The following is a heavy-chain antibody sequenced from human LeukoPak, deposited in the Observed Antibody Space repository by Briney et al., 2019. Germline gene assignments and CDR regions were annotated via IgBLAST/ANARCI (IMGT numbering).Heavy chain of an antibody. J-gene: IGHJ6*02. V-gene: IGHV3-30-3*01. CDR2: ISYDGSKE. D-gene: IGHD6-19*01. Sequence: SLRLSCAASGFTFNSYATHWVRQAPGKGLEWVASISYDGSKEYYADSVKGRFTISRDNSKNTVYLQMNSLGVEDTAVYYCARDRGSSGWSRNYGMDVWGQGTTVTVSS. CDR1: GFTFNSYA. CDR3: ARDRGSSGWSRNYGMDV.